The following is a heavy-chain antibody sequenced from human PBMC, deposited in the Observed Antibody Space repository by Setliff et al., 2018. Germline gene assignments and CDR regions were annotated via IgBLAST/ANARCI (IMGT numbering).Heavy chain of an antibody. V-gene: IGHV1-2*04. D-gene: IGHD6-6*01. Sequence: ASVKVSCKASGYTFTGYYMHWVRQAPGQGLEWMGWINPNSGGTNYAQKFQGWVTMTRDTSISTAYMELSRLRSDDTAVYYCARSLAARIYYFDYWGQGTLVTSPQ. CDR3: ARSLAARIYYFDY. CDR2: INPNSGGT. J-gene: IGHJ4*02. CDR1: GYTFTGYY.